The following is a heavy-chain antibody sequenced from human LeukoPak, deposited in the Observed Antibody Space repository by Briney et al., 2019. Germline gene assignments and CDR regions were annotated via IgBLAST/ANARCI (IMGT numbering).Heavy chain of an antibody. Sequence: PSETLSLTCAVYGGSFSGYYWSWIRQPPGKGLEWIGEINHSGSTNYNPSLKSRVTISVDTSKNQFSLKLSSVTAADTAVYYCARIAAAYDAFDIWGQGTMVTVSS. CDR1: GGSFSGYY. D-gene: IGHD6-13*01. CDR2: INHSGST. J-gene: IGHJ3*02. CDR3: ARIAAAYDAFDI. V-gene: IGHV4-34*01.